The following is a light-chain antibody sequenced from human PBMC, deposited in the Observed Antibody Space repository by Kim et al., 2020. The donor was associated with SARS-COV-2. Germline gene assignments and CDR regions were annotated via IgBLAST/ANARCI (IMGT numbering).Light chain of an antibody. V-gene: IGKV1-39*01. CDR1: RSIDTY. CDR3: QQNYSTPFT. Sequence: DIQMTQSPSSLSASVGDRVTITCRASRSIDTYLNWYQQKVGKAPKLLIYAASSFQSGVPSRLSGSGSGTDFTLTISSLQPEDFATYYCQQNYSTPFTFGGGTKVDIK. CDR2: AAS. J-gene: IGKJ4*01.